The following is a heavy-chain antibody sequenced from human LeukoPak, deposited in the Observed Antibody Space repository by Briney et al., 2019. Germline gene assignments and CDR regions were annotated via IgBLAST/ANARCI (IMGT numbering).Heavy chain of an antibody. V-gene: IGHV5-51*01. D-gene: IGHD3-10*01. CDR2: IYPGDSDT. CDR3: ARHGSGSYYYYYGMDV. Sequence: GESLKISCKGSGYTFTSYWIAWVRQMPGKGLEWMGIIYPGDSDTRYSPSFQGQVTISADKSISTAYLQWCSLEASDTAMYYCARHGSGSYYYYYGMDVWGHGTTVTVSS. J-gene: IGHJ6*02. CDR1: GYTFTSYW.